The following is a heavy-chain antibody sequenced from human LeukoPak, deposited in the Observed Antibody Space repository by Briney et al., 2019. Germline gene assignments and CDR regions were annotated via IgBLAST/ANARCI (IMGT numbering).Heavy chain of an antibody. D-gene: IGHD3-16*01. CDR3: ARARGIDY. J-gene: IGHJ4*02. CDR2: IKPDGSEK. Sequence: GGSVRLSCAASGFTFSNFWMSWVRQAPGKGLEWVANIKPDGSEKYYVASVKGRFTISRDNAKNSLYLQMNSLRAGDTAVYYCARARGIDYWGQGTLVTVSS. V-gene: IGHV3-7*01. CDR1: GFTFSNFW.